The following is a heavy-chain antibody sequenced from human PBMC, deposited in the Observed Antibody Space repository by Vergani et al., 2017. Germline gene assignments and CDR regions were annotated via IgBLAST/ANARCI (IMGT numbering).Heavy chain of an antibody. CDR2: IYYSGST. CDR3: ARDPGPQKRDYYYYYGMDV. Sequence: QLQLQESGPGLVKPSETLSLTCTVSGGSISSSSYYWSWIRQPPGKGLEWIGYIYYSGSTYYNPSLKSRVTISVDTSKNQFSLKLSSVTAADTAVYYCARDPGPQKRDYYYYYGMDVWGQGP. CDR1: GGSISSSSYY. J-gene: IGHJ6*02. V-gene: IGHV4-39*07.